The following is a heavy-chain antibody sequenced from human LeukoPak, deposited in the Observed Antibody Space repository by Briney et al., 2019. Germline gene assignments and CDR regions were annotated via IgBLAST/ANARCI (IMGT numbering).Heavy chain of an antibody. CDR1: RFTFSSYA. CDR3: AKARGTVVPPFDY. V-gene: IGHV3-23*01. D-gene: IGHD3-22*01. Sequence: GGSLRLSCAASRFTFSSYAMSWVRQAPGKGLEWVSGISGSGGSTCYADSVKGRFTISRDNSKNTLYLQMNSLRAEDTAVYYCAKARGTVVPPFDYWGQGTLVTVSS. CDR2: ISGSGGST. J-gene: IGHJ4*02.